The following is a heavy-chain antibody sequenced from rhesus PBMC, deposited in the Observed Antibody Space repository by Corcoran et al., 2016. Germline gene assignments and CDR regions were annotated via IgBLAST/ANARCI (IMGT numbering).Heavy chain of an antibody. J-gene: IGHJ4*01. CDR3: ASLDY. Sequence: QVQLQESGPGLVKPSETLSLTCAVSGGSISSSNWWSWIRQPPGKGLEWIGYISGSSGSTYYNPSLMSRVTISTDTSKNQFSLKLSSVTAADTAVYYCASLDYWGQGVLVTVSS. CDR2: ISGSSGST. CDR1: GGSISSSNW. V-gene: IGHV4-65*01.